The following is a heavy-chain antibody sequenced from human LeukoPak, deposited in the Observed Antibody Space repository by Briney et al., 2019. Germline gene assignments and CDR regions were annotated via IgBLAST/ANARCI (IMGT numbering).Heavy chain of an antibody. J-gene: IGHJ5*02. CDR1: GYTFTGYY. Sequence: GASVKVSCKASGYTFTGYYMHWVRQAPGQGLEWMGWINPNSGGTNYAQKFQGRVTMTRDTSISTAYMELSRLRSDDTAVYYCAIFRAIITMVQGAAPLRNWFDPWGQGTLVTLSS. CDR3: AIFRAIITMVQGAAPLRNWFDP. V-gene: IGHV1-2*02. CDR2: INPNSGGT. D-gene: IGHD3-10*01.